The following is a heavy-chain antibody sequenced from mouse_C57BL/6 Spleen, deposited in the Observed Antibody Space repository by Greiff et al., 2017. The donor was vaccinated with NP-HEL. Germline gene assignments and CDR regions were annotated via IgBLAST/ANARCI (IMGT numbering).Heavy chain of an antibody. Sequence: DVQLQESGPGLVKPSQSLSLTCSVTGYSITSGYYWNWIRQFPGNKLEWMGYISYDGSNNYNPSLKNRISITRDTSKNQFFLKLNSVTTEDTATYYCARGRGYGSSYDWYFDVWGTGTTVTVSS. V-gene: IGHV3-6*01. J-gene: IGHJ1*03. D-gene: IGHD1-1*01. CDR2: ISYDGSN. CDR3: ARGRGYGSSYDWYFDV. CDR1: GYSITSGYY.